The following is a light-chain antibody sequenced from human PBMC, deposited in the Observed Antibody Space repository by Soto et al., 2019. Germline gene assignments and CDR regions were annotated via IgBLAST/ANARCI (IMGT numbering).Light chain of an antibody. CDR3: SSFTSNRIYV. CDR2: GVT. Sequence: QSVLTQPTSVSGSPGQSITISCTGNHNDIGTYDYVSWYQQHPGRAPRLLIHGVTTRPSGISGRFSASKSGLTASLTISGLQPEEEADYYCSSFTSNRIYVFGTGTKVTVL. CDR1: HNDIGTYDY. V-gene: IGLV2-14*03. J-gene: IGLJ1*01.